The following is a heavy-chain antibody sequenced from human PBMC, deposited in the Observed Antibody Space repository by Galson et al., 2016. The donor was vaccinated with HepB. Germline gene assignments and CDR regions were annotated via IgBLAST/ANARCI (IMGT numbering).Heavy chain of an antibody. CDR1: GYTFNTYN. D-gene: IGHD1-14*01. V-gene: IGHV1-46*02. CDR2: IKPSGGNT. CDR3: ARELDHSFYFDY. J-gene: IGHJ4*02. Sequence: SVKVSCKASGYTFNTYNMHWVRQAPGQGLEWMGIIKPSGGNTIYAQKFQDRITMTRDTSTSTVYMELISLRSEDTAVYYCARELDHSFYFDYWGQGTLLTVSP.